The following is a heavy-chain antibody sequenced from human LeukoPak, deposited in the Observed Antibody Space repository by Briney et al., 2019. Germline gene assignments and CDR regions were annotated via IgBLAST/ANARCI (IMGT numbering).Heavy chain of an antibody. CDR3: ARMARSIFGVVIIDY. V-gene: IGHV4-31*03. D-gene: IGHD3-3*01. J-gene: IGHJ4*02. CDR2: IYYSGST. CDR1: VGSISSGGYY. Sequence: SETLSLTCTVSVGSISSGGYYWRWIRQHRGRGLEWIVYIYYSGSTYSNPSLKSRVTISVDTSKDQFSLKLSSVTAADTAVYYCARMARSIFGVVIIDYWGQGTLVTVSS.